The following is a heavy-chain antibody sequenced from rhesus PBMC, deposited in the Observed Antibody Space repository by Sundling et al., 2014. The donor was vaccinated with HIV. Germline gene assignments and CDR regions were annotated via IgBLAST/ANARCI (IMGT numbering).Heavy chain of an antibody. CDR1: GVSISSYW. Sequence: QVQLQESGPGLVKPSETLSLTCTVSGVSISSYWWSWIHQPPGKGLEWVGEVTGNSGSTNYNPSLKSRVTISRDTSKNQFSLKLNSVTAADTAVYYCAITTEEGYGLDSWGQGVVVTVSS. V-gene: IGHV4-80*01. CDR2: VTGNSGST. D-gene: IGHD3-9*01. CDR3: AITTEEGYGLDS. J-gene: IGHJ6*01.